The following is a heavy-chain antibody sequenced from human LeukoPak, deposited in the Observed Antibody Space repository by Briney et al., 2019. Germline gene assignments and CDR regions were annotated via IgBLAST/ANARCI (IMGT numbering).Heavy chain of an antibody. CDR3: ARGLTVILAPYY. J-gene: IGHJ4*02. CDR2: ISGSISTI. CDR1: RFTLSSYS. V-gene: IGHV3-48*02. Sequence: GGSLRLSCAASRFTLSSYSMNWVGQAPGKGREGVSYISGSISTIYYADSVNGRFTISRDNASNSLYLQMNSLRDEDTAVYYCARGLTVILAPYYWGQGTLVTVSS. D-gene: IGHD2-21*01.